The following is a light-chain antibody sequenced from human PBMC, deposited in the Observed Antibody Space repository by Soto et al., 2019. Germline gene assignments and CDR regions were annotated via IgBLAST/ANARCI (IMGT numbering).Light chain of an antibody. CDR1: SSNIG. V-gene: IGLV1-47*01. Sequence: QAVVTQPPSASGTPGQRVTISCSGSSSNIGVYWYQQLPGTAPKLLISRNNQRPSGVPDRFSGSKSGTSAPLAISGLRSEDEADYYCAAWDDSLSTMVFGGGTKLTVL. CDR3: AAWDDSLSTMV. CDR2: RNN. J-gene: IGLJ2*01.